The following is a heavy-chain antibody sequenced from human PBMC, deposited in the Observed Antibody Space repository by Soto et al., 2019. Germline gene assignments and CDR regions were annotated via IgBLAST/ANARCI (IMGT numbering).Heavy chain of an antibody. CDR3: TKGRYSGAYYPGY. CDR2: ISGSGVNT. Sequence: GGSLRLSCEASGFTFSSHAMNWVRQAPGKGLEWVSAISGSGVNTCYADSVKGRFTISRDKSKNTLYLQMSSLRAEDTAVYYCTKGRYSGAYYPGYWGQGTLVTVSS. J-gene: IGHJ4*02. D-gene: IGHD4-4*01. V-gene: IGHV3-23*01. CDR1: GFTFSSHA.